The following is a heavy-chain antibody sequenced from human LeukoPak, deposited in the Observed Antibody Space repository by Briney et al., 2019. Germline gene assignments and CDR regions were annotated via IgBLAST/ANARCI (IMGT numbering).Heavy chain of an antibody. CDR1: GFTFSSYA. V-gene: IGHV3-23*01. CDR2: ISGSGGST. CDR3: AKDLLVLRYFDWLLSGLDY. J-gene: IGHJ4*02. D-gene: IGHD3-9*01. Sequence: GGSLRLSCAASGFTFSSYAMSWVRQAPGKGLEWVSAISGSGGSTYYADSVKGQFTISRDNSKHTLYLQMNSLRAEDTAVYYCAKDLLVLRYFDWLLSGLDYWGQGTLVTVSS.